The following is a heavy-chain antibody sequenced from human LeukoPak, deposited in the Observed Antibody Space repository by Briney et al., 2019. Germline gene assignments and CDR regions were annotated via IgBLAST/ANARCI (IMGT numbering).Heavy chain of an antibody. CDR3: AKGRVVPAALLDY. CDR1: GFTFSGYA. J-gene: IGHJ4*02. D-gene: IGHD2-15*01. V-gene: IGHV3-23*01. Sequence: GGSLRLSCAASGFTFSGYAMTWVRQVPGKGLEWVSSTSGSGDTTNYADSVKGRFTISRDNSKNTLFLQMNSLRADDTAVYYCAKGRVVPAALLDYWGQGTLVTVSS. CDR2: TSGSGDTT.